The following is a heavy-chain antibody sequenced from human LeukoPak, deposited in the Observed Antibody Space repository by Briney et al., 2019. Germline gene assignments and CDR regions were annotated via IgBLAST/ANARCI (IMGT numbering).Heavy chain of an antibody. V-gene: IGHV4-38-2*02. Sequence: SETLSLTCSVSGYSISSGYFWGWIRQPPGKGLEWIGSIHHSGSTYYNPSLKSRITISVDTSKNRFSLKLSSVTAADTAVYYCAREMDYYDSSGYDAFDIWGQGTMVTVST. J-gene: IGHJ3*02. CDR2: IHHSGST. CDR3: AREMDYYDSSGYDAFDI. CDR1: GYSISSGYF. D-gene: IGHD3-22*01.